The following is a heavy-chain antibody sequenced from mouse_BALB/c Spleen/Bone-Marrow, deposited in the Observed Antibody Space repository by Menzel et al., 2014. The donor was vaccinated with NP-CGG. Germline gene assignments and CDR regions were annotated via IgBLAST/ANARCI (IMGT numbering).Heavy chain of an antibody. Sequence: VQLQQPGAELARPGASVKMSCKASGYTFTGYTMHWVKQRPGQGLEWIGYINPSSGYTNYNQKFKDKATLTADKSSSTAYMQLSSLTSEDSAVYYCAYGNYGYAMDYWGQGTSVTVSS. CDR3: AYGNYGYAMDY. D-gene: IGHD2-10*02. J-gene: IGHJ4*01. CDR1: GYTFTGYT. CDR2: INPSSGYT. V-gene: IGHV1-4*01.